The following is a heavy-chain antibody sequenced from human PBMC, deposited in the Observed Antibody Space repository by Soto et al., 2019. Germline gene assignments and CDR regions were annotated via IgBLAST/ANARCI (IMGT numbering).Heavy chain of an antibody. V-gene: IGHV3-23*01. D-gene: IGHD2-2*01. J-gene: IGHJ6*02. Sequence: GGSLRLSCAASGFTFTSFAVSWVRQAPGKGLEWVSAISGSGGATYYADSVKGRFTVSRDHSRNTLYLQMNSLRVEDTAVYYCAREVFCSSSSCQVRYGMDVWGQGTTVTVSS. CDR3: AREVFCSSSSCQVRYGMDV. CDR2: ISGSGGAT. CDR1: GFTFTSFA.